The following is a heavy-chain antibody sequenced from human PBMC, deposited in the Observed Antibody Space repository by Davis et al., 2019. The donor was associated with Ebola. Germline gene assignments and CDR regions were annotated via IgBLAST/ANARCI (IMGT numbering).Heavy chain of an antibody. J-gene: IGHJ4*02. Sequence: PGGSLRLSCAASGFTFSSYGMHWVRQAPGKGLEWVAVIWYDGSNKYYADSVKGRFTISRDNSKNTLYLQMNSLRAEDTAVYYCARDRYDSSGYSPFDYWGQGTLVTVSS. CDR3: ARDRYDSSGYSPFDY. V-gene: IGHV3-33*08. CDR1: GFTFSSYG. CDR2: IWYDGSNK. D-gene: IGHD3-22*01.